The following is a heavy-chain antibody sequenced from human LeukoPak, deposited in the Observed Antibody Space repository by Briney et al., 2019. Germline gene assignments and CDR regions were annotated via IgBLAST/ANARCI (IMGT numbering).Heavy chain of an antibody. CDR1: GFSFSSYA. D-gene: IGHD6-13*01. CDR3: AKSPSTIAGADNNWFDP. Sequence: GGSLRLSCAGSGFSFSSYAMSWVRQAPGKGLECVSAISGSGGSTYYADSVKGRFTISRDNSKNTLYLQMKSLRVEDTAIYYCAKSPSTIAGADNNWFDPWGQGTLVTVSS. V-gene: IGHV3-23*01. J-gene: IGHJ5*02. CDR2: ISGSGGST.